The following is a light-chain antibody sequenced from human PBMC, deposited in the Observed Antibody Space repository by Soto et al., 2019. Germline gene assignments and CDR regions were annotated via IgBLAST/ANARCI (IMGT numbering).Light chain of an antibody. CDR3: QQYNSYSST. Sequence: TQSPSTLSASVGDRVTITCRASQSISSWLAWYQQKPGKAPKLLIYDASSLESGVPSRFSGSGSGTAFTLPISSLQPDDFATSYCQQYNSYSSTFGQGTKVEIK. CDR2: DAS. J-gene: IGKJ1*01. CDR1: QSISSW. V-gene: IGKV1-5*01.